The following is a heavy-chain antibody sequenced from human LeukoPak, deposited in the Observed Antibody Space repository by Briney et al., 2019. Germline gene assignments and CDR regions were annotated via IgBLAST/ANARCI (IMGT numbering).Heavy chain of an antibody. V-gene: IGHV3-7*01. CDR1: GFTFSSYW. Sequence: PGGSLRLSCAASGFTFSSYWMSWVRQAPGEGLEWVANIKEDGSEKNYVDSVKGRFTISRDNAKNSLYLQMNSLRAEDTAVYYCARDPEMAAIMDYFDYWGQGTLVTVSS. CDR3: ARDPEMAAIMDYFDY. CDR2: IKEDGSEK. J-gene: IGHJ4*02. D-gene: IGHD5-24*01.